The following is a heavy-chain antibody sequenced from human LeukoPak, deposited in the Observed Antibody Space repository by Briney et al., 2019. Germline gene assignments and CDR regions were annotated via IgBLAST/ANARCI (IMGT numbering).Heavy chain of an antibody. Sequence: GSLRLSRAASGFTFSSHTMTWVRQAPGKGLEWVSAISNSGGSTYYADSVKGRFTISRDNSKNTLYLQMNSLKAEDTAVYYCAKGRGLVSPDDHWGQGTLVTVSS. CDR2: ISNSGGST. D-gene: IGHD3/OR15-3a*01. CDR3: AKGRGLVSPDDH. J-gene: IGHJ4*02. CDR1: GFTFSSHT. V-gene: IGHV3-23*01.